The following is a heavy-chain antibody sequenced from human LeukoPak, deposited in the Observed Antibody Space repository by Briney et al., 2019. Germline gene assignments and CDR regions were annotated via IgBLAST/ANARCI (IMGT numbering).Heavy chain of an antibody. CDR3: ARQGKEKYYYDSSGLNWFDP. CDR1: GGSFSGYY. CDR2: INHSGST. J-gene: IGHJ5*02. D-gene: IGHD3-22*01. V-gene: IGHV4-34*01. Sequence: SETLSLTCAVYGGSFSGYYWSWIRQPPGKGLEWIGEINHSGSTNYNPSLKSRVTISVDTSKNQFSLKLSSVTAADTAVYYCARQGKEKYYYDSSGLNWFDPWGQGTLVTVSS.